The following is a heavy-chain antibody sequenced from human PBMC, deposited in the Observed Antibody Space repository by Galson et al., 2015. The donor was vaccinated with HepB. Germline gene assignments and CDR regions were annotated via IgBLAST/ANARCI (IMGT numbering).Heavy chain of an antibody. CDR2: ISYDGSNK. Sequence: SLRLSCAASGFTFSSYGMHWVRQAPGKGLEWVAVISYDGSNKYYADSVKGRFTISRDNSKNTLYLQMNSLRAEDTAVYYCAKDHGIAAAGTTEYLQHWGQGTLVTVSS. V-gene: IGHV3-30*18. D-gene: IGHD6-13*01. CDR1: GFTFSSYG. J-gene: IGHJ1*01. CDR3: AKDHGIAAAGTTEYLQH.